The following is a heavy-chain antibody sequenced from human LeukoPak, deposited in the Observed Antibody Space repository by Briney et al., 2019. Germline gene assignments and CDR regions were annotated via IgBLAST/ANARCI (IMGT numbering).Heavy chain of an antibody. CDR3: ASMDYYYYGMDV. J-gene: IGHJ6*02. Sequence: GGSLILSCAASGFTVSSNYMSWVRQAPGKGLEWVSVIYSGGSTYYADSVKGRFTISRDNSKNTPYLQMNSLRAEDTAVYYCASMDYYYYGMDVWGQGTTVTVSS. CDR2: IYSGGST. CDR1: GFTVSSNY. V-gene: IGHV3-53*01.